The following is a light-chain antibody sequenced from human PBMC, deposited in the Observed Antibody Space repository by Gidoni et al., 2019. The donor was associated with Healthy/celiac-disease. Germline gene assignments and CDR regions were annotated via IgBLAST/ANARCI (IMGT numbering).Light chain of an antibody. V-gene: IGKV3-20*01. CDR1: QSVSSSY. CDR3: QQYGSSLLLT. J-gene: IGKJ4*01. CDR2: GAS. Sequence: ELVLTQSPGTLSLSPGERATLSCRASQSVSSSYLAWYQQKPGQAPRLLIYGASSRATGIPDRFSGSGSGTDFTITISRLEPEDFAVYYCQQYGSSLLLTFGGGTKVEIK.